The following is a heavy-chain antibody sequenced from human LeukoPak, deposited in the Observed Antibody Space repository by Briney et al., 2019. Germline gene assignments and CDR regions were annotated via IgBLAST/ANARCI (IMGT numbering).Heavy chain of an antibody. D-gene: IGHD4-17*01. V-gene: IGHV1-2*02. CDR2: INPNSGGT. Sequence: ASVKVSCKASGYTFTGYYMHWVRQAPGQGLEWMGWINPNSGGTNYAQKFQGRVTMTRDTSISTAYMELSRLRSDDTAVYYCARSRTTENWFDPWGQGTLVTVSS. J-gene: IGHJ5*02. CDR1: GYTFTGYY. CDR3: ARSRTTENWFDP.